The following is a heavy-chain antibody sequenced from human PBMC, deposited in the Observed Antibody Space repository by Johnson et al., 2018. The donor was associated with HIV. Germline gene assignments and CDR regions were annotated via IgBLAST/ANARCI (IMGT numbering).Heavy chain of an antibody. D-gene: IGHD2-8*02. V-gene: IGHV3-9*01. CDR3: ARDRVLVAYASLDAFDL. J-gene: IGHJ3*01. CDR1: GFTFDDYA. CDR2: ISWNSGSI. Sequence: VQLVESGGGVVQPGGSLRLSCAASGFTFDDYAMHWVRQAPGKGLEWVSGISWNSGSIGYADSVKGRFTISRDNAKNSLYLQMNSLRAEDTAVYYCARDRVLVAYASLDAFDLWGQGTIVTVSS.